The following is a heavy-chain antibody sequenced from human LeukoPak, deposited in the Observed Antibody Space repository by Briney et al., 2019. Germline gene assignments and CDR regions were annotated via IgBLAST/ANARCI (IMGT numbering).Heavy chain of an antibody. Sequence: SETLSLTCAVYGGSFSGYYWSWIRQPPGKGLEWIGEINHSGSTNYNPSLKGRVTISVDTSKNQFSLKLSSVTAADTAVYYCATLYNQYYDILTGYYPYYYYYMDVWGKGTTVTISS. CDR3: ATLYNQYYDILTGYYPYYYYYMDV. D-gene: IGHD3-9*01. V-gene: IGHV4-34*01. J-gene: IGHJ6*03. CDR1: GGSFSGYY. CDR2: INHSGST.